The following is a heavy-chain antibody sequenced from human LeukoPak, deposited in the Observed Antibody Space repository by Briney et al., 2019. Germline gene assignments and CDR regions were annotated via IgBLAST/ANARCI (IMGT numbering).Heavy chain of an antibody. V-gene: IGHV1-2*02. J-gene: IGHJ3*02. D-gene: IGHD5-12*01. CDR2: INPNSGGT. Sequence: ASVKVSCKASGYTFTGYYMHWVRQAPGQGLEWMGWINPNSGGTNYAQKFQGRVTMTRDTSISTAYMELSRLRSDDTAVYYCAREQKKSGLDAFDIWGQGTMVTVSS. CDR3: AREQKKSGLDAFDI. CDR1: GYTFTGYY.